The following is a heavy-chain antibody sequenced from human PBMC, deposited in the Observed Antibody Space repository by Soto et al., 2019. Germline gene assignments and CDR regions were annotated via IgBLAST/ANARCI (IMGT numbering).Heavy chain of an antibody. Sequence: GGSLRLSCAASGFTFSSNYMSWVRQAPGKGLEWVSVIYSGGSTYYADSVKGRFTISRDNSKNTLYLQMNSLRAEDTAVYYCARAPDYDFWSGYLDYYYYYMDVWGKGTTVTVSS. J-gene: IGHJ6*03. CDR1: GFTFSSNY. CDR3: ARAPDYDFWSGYLDYYYYYMDV. D-gene: IGHD3-3*01. CDR2: IYSGGST. V-gene: IGHV3-66*01.